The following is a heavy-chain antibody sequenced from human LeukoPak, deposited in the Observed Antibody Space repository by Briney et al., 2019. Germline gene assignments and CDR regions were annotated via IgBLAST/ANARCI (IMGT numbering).Heavy chain of an antibody. CDR3: ARDKIVGPTTLDY. CDR2: IKQDGSEI. V-gene: IGHV3-7*01. D-gene: IGHD1-26*01. Sequence: GRSLRLSCAASGFTFSSYAMHWVRQTPEKGPEWVANIKQDGSEIYYVNSVKGRFTISRDNAKNSLYLQMNSLRADDTAVYYCARDKIVGPTTLDYWGQGTLVTVSS. CDR1: GFTFSSYA. J-gene: IGHJ4*02.